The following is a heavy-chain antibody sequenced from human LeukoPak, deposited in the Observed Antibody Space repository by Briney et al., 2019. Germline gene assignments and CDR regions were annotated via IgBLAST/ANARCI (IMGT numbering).Heavy chain of an antibody. V-gene: IGHV3-11*01. CDR1: GFIFSDYY. CDR3: VRVGNRDQDYYYSYMVV. D-gene: IGHD5-24*01. J-gene: IGHJ6*03. CDR2: ITSSGATI. Sequence: PGGSLRLSCAASGFIFSDYYMSWVRQAPGKGLEWVSYITSSGATIYYADSVKGRFTVSRDNAKNSLYLQMDSLRAEGTALYYCVRVGNRDQDYYYSYMVVWGRGTTVTVSS.